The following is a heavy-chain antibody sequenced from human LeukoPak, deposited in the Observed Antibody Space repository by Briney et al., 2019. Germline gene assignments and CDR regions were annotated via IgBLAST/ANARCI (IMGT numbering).Heavy chain of an antibody. Sequence: PSETLSLTCAVYGGSFSAYYWSWIRQPPGKGLGWIGEINHSGSTNYNPSLKSRVTISVDTSKNQFSLKLSSVTAADTAVYYCARITGTTFMDYWGQGTLVTVSS. CDR3: ARITGTTFMDY. CDR2: INHSGST. CDR1: GGSFSAYY. V-gene: IGHV4-34*01. J-gene: IGHJ4*02. D-gene: IGHD1-7*01.